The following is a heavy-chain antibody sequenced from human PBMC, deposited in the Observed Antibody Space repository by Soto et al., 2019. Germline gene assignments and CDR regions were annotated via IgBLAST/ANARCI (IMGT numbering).Heavy chain of an antibody. CDR3: ARHLRGYCSSTSCYPFYYYGMDV. Sequence: GESLKISCKGSGYSFTSYWIGWVRQVPGKGLEWMGIIYPGDSDTRYSPSFQGQVTISADKSISTAYLQWSSLKASDTAMYYCARHLRGYCSSTSCYPFYYYGMDVWGQGTTVTVSS. J-gene: IGHJ6*02. D-gene: IGHD2-2*01. CDR2: IYPGDSDT. CDR1: GYSFTSYW. V-gene: IGHV5-51*01.